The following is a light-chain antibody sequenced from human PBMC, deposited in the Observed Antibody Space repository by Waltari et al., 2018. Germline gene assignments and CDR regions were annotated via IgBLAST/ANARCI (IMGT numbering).Light chain of an antibody. CDR2: DVT. J-gene: IGLJ1*01. V-gene: IGLV2-11*01. CDR3: FSYAGSDTYV. CDR1: STDVGGYNY. Sequence: QSALTQPRSVSGSLGQSVAISCTGTSTDVGGYNYVSWYQQHPGKAPKIRIYDVTNRPSGVPDEFSGSKSGNTASLTISGLQPEHEANYYCFSYAGSDTYVFGTGTEVTVL.